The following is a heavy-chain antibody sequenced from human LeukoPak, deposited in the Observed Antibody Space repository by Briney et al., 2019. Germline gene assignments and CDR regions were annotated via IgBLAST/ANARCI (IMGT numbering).Heavy chain of an antibody. V-gene: IGHV1-46*01. CDR3: ARDLGFVYYYGSGSSYFDY. CDR1: GYTL. D-gene: IGHD3-10*01. J-gene: IGHJ4*02. CDR2: INPSGGST. Sequence: ASVKVSCKASGYTLHWVRQAPGQGLEWMGIINPSGGSTRYAQKFQGRFTISRDNAKNSLYLQMNSLRAEDTAVYYCARDLGFVYYYGSGSSYFDYWGQGTLVTVSS.